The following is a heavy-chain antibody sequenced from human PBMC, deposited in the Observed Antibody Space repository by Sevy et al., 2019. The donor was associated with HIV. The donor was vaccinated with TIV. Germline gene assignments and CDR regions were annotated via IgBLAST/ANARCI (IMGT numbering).Heavy chain of an antibody. J-gene: IGHJ3*02. V-gene: IGHV3-15*01. CDR3: TTDSGYSYGSDAFDI. CDR1: GFTFSNAW. Sequence: GGSLRLSCAASGFTFSNAWMSWVRQAPGKGLEWVGRIKSKTDGGTTDYAAPVKGRFTIPRDDSKNTLYLQMNSLKTEDTAVYYCTTDSGYSYGSDAFDIWGQGTMVTVSS. CDR2: IKSKTDGGTT. D-gene: IGHD5-18*01.